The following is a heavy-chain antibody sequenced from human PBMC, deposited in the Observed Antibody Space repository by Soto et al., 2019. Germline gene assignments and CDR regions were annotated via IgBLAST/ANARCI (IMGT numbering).Heavy chain of an antibody. D-gene: IGHD5-12*01. J-gene: IGHJ6*02. V-gene: IGHV1-69*01. Sequence: QVQLVQSGAEVKKPGSSVKVSCKASGGTFSSYAISWVRQAPGQGLEWMGGIIPIFGTANYAQKFQGRVTITADESENTAYMELSSLRSEDTAVYYCARDRREMATIYYYYGMDVWGQETTVTVSS. CDR3: ARDRREMATIYYYYGMDV. CDR1: GGTFSSYA. CDR2: IIPIFGTA.